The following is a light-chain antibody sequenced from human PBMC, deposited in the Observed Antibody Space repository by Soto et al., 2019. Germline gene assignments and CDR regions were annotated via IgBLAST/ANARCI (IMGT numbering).Light chain of an antibody. V-gene: IGKV3-15*01. CDR3: QHYKTWPLA. CDR1: QGVGST. CDR2: DAY. J-gene: IGKJ4*01. Sequence: EIIMTQSPATLSVSPGERVTLSCRPSQGVGSTLAWYRQQPGQAPRLLIYDAYIRASGVPARFSGSGSGTEFTLTISGLQSEDFAVYFCQHYKTWPLAFGGGTKVDIK.